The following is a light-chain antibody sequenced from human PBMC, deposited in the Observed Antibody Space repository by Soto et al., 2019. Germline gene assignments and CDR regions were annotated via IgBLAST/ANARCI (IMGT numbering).Light chain of an antibody. CDR2: DAS. Sequence: DIQMTQSPSTLSASVGDRVTITCXXXQSISSWLAWYQQKPGKAPKLLIYDASSLESGVPSRFSGSGSGTEFTLTIRSLQPDDFATYYCQQYNSYLFTFGPGTKVDIK. CDR1: QSISSW. V-gene: IGKV1-5*01. CDR3: QQYNSYLFT. J-gene: IGKJ3*01.